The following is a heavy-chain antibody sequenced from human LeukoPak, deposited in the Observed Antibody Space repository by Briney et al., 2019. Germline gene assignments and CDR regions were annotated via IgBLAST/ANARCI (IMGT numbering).Heavy chain of an antibody. CDR3: AKEGRIAVASFDY. V-gene: IGHV3-30-3*01. Sequence: PGGSLRLSCAASGFTFSNYAIHWVRQAPGKGLEWVAVISYDGGNKYYTDSVKGRFTISRDNSKNTLYLQMNSLRAEDTAVYYCAKEGRIAVASFDYWGQGTLVTVSS. J-gene: IGHJ4*02. CDR2: ISYDGGNK. D-gene: IGHD6-19*01. CDR1: GFTFSNYA.